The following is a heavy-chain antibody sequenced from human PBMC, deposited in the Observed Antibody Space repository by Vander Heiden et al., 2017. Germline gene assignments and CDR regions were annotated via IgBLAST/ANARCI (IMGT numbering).Heavy chain of an antibody. CDR3: ARFPADYGGYYYYYGMDV. D-gene: IGHD4-17*01. V-gene: IGHV3-7*01. J-gene: IGHJ6*02. Sequence: EVQLVESGGGLVQPGGSLRPSCAASRFTFSSYWVSWVRQAPGKGLEWVANIKQDGSEKYYVDSVKGRFTISRDNAKNSLYLQMNSLRAEDTAVYYCARFPADYGGYYYYYGMDVWGQGTTVTVSS. CDR2: IKQDGSEK. CDR1: RFTFSSYW.